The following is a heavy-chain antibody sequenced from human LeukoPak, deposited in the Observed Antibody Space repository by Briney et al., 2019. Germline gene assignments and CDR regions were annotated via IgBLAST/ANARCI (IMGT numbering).Heavy chain of an antibody. CDR2: ISNSGSTI. Sequence: GGSLRLSCAASGFTFSSYEMNWVRQAPGKGLEWVSYISNSGSTIYYADSVKGRFTISRDNAKNSLYLPMNSLRAEDTAVYYCANQYSSGWYKAFDTWGQGTMVTVSS. J-gene: IGHJ3*02. D-gene: IGHD6-19*01. V-gene: IGHV3-48*03. CDR1: GFTFSSYE. CDR3: ANQYSSGWYKAFDT.